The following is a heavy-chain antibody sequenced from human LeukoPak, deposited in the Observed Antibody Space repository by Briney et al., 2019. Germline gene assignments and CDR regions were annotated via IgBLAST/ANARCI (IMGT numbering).Heavy chain of an antibody. J-gene: IGHJ2*01. D-gene: IGHD3-3*01. CDR2: IYPGDSDT. CDR3: ARGESGPLVSWYFDL. V-gene: IGHV5-51*01. CDR1: GYSFTSYW. Sequence: GESLKISCKGSGYSFTSYWIGWVRQMPGKGLEWMGIIYPGDSDTRYSPSFQGQVTISADKSISTAYLQWSSLKASDTAMYYCARGESGPLVSWYFDLWGRGTLVTVSS.